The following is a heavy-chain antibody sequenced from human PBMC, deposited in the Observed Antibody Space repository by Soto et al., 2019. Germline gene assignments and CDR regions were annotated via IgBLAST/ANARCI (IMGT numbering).Heavy chain of an antibody. CDR2: IRSKAYGGTT. CDR1: GFTFGDYA. J-gene: IGHJ6*03. V-gene: IGHV3-49*03. CDR3: TRVRYGGSYYYYMDV. Sequence: GGSLRLSCTASGFTFGDYAMSWFRQAPGKGLEWVGFIRSKAYGGTTEYAASVKGRFTISRDDSKSIAYLQMNSLKTEDTAVYYCTRVRYGGSYYYYMDVWGKGTTVTVSS. D-gene: IGHD3-16*01.